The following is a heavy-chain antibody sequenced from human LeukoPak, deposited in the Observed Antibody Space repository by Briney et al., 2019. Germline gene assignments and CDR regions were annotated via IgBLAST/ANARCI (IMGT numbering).Heavy chain of an antibody. CDR1: GFTFRSYW. Sequence: GGSLRLSCGASGFTFRSYWMHWVRQAPGKGLLWVSRINSDGTTTYYADSVKGRFTISRDNAKNTLYLQVNSLRAEDTAVYYCARGTSYGMAVWGQGTTVTVSS. J-gene: IGHJ6*02. V-gene: IGHV3-74*01. CDR2: INSDGTTT. CDR3: ARGTSYGMAV. D-gene: IGHD1-14*01.